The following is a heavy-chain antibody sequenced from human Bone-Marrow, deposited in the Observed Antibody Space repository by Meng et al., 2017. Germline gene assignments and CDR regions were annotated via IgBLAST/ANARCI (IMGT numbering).Heavy chain of an antibody. CDR3: ARLIVATAGYYYYGMDV. CDR1: GYSFTSYW. Sequence: KVSCKGSGYSFTSYWIGWVRQRPGKGLEWMGIIYPGDSDTRYSPSFHGQVTISADKSISTAYLQWSSLKASDTAMYYCARLIVATAGYYYYGMDVWGQGTTVTVSS. CDR2: IYPGDSDT. D-gene: IGHD5-12*01. J-gene: IGHJ6*02. V-gene: IGHV5-51*01.